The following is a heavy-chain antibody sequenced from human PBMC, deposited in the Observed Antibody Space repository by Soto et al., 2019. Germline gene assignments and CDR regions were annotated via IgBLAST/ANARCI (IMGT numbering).Heavy chain of an antibody. V-gene: IGHV3-23*01. CDR2: ISGSGGST. CDR3: ARDKLRDFWSVIYSTYYGRDV. Sequence: EVQLLESGGGLVQPGGSLRLSCAASAFTFSSYAMSWVRQAPGKGLEWVSAISGSGGSTYYADSVKGRFTISRDNSKNTLYLQMNSLRAEDTAVYYCARDKLRDFWSVIYSTYYGRDVWGQGTTVTVSS. CDR1: AFTFSSYA. D-gene: IGHD3-3*01. J-gene: IGHJ6*02.